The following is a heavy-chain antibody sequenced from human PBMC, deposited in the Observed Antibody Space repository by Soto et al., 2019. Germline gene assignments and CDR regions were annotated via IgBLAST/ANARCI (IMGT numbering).Heavy chain of an antibody. D-gene: IGHD4-4*01. Sequence: GGSLRLSCVASGFTFNNSAMSWVRQAPGKGLQWVSSISGTVGNTYYAESVKGRFTISRDTSKNTVYLQMNSLRAEDTAVYYCAREGSNLNWFDPWGQGTLVTVSS. CDR3: AREGSNLNWFDP. CDR2: ISGTVGNT. J-gene: IGHJ5*02. CDR1: GFTFNNSA. V-gene: IGHV3-23*01.